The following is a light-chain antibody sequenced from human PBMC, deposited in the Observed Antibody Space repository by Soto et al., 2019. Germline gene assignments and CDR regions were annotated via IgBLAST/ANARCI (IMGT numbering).Light chain of an antibody. CDR3: LQDINYPWT. J-gene: IGKJ1*01. V-gene: IGKV1-6*01. CDR1: QGIGNA. Sequence: IQMTQSPSSLSASVGDRVTISCRASQGIGNALGWYQQKPGEPPKVLIYGASNLQSGVPPRFSGSGSGTDFTLAISSLQPEDSATYYCLQDINYPWTFGQGTKVDIK. CDR2: GAS.